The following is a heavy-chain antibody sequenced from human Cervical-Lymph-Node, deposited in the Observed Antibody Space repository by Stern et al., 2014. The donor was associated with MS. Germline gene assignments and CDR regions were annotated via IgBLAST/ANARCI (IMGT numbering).Heavy chain of an antibody. CDR1: GFTFTSSA. Sequence: QLVQSGPEVKKPGTSVKVSCKASGFTFTSSAVPWVRQARGQRLEWIGWIVVGSGNTNYAQKFQERVTITRDMSTSTAYMELSSLRSEDTAVYYCAADRGSGTLDYWGQGTLVTVSS. CDR3: AADRGSGTLDY. V-gene: IGHV1-58*01. CDR2: IVVGSGNT. D-gene: IGHD3-16*01. J-gene: IGHJ4*02.